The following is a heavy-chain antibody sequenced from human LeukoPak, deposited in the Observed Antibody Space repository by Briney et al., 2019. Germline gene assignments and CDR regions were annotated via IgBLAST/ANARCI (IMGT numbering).Heavy chain of an antibody. CDR3: ARGYAKINGFRSGRGKGEFDY. CDR2: ISAYNGNT. CDR1: GYTFTSYG. J-gene: IGHJ4*02. Sequence: ASAKASCKASGYTFTSYGISRVVQAPGQELQWMGWISAYNGNTNYAPKLKGRVTMTTDTSTSTAYMELWSLRSAVTAVYYCARGYAKINGFRSGRGKGEFDYWGQGTLVTVSS. V-gene: IGHV1-18*01. D-gene: IGHD3-3*01.